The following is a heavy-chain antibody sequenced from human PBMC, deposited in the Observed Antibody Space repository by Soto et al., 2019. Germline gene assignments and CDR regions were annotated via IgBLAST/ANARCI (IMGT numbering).Heavy chain of an antibody. V-gene: IGHV3-33*01. CDR3: AREHYYGSGSIGYFDY. CDR1: GFTFSSYG. J-gene: IGHJ4*02. D-gene: IGHD3-10*01. CDR2: IWYDGSNK. Sequence: GGSLRLSCAASGFTFSSYGMHWVRQAPGKGLEWVAVIWYDGSNKYYADSVKGRFTISRDNSKNTLYLQMNSLRAEDTAVYYCAREHYYGSGSIGYFDYWGQGTLVTVSS.